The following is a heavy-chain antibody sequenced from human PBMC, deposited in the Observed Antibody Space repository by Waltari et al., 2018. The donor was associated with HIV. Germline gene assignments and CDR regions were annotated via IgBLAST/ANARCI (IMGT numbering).Heavy chain of an antibody. CDR3: ARTSIAARDYYYGMDV. CDR1: GGSISSSSYY. J-gene: IGHJ6*02. V-gene: IGHV4-39*01. CDR2: IYYSVST. D-gene: IGHD6-6*01. Sequence: QLQLQESGPGLVKPSETLSLTCTVSGGSISSSSYYWGWIRQPPGKWLEWVGSIYYSVSTYYNPSLKSRVTISVDTSKNQFSRKLSSVTAADTAVYYCARTSIAARDYYYGMDVWGQGTTVTVSS.